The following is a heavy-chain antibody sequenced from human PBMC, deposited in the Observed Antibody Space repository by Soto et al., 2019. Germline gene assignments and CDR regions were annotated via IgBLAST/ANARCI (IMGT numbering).Heavy chain of an antibody. Sequence: GESLRLSCAASGFTFSSYGMHWVRQAPGKGLEWVSVITDTGGDSLYADSVKGRFTISRDNSKNTLYLQMNSLRAEDTAIYYCARASGESYPGSRVFDSWGQGTRVTVSS. V-gene: IGHV3-23*01. D-gene: IGHD3-10*01. CDR3: ARASGESYPGSRVFDS. CDR2: ITDTGGDS. CDR1: GFTFSSYG. J-gene: IGHJ4*02.